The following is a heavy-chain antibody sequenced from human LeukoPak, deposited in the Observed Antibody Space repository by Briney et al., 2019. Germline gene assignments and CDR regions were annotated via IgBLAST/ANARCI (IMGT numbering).Heavy chain of an antibody. V-gene: IGHV3-30*02. CDR1: GFTFSSYG. Sequence: GGSLRLSCAASGFTFSSYGMHWVRQAPGKGLEWVAFIRYDGSNKYYADSVKGRFTISRDNSKNTLYLQMNSLRAEDTAVYYCAREGLRSSDAFDIWGQGTMVTVSS. CDR3: AREGLRSSDAFDI. J-gene: IGHJ3*02. D-gene: IGHD4-17*01. CDR2: IRYDGSNK.